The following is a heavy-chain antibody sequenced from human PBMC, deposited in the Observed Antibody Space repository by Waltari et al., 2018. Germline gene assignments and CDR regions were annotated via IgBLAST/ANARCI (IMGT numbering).Heavy chain of an antibody. V-gene: IGHV3-7*03. Sequence: EVQLGESGGGLVQPGGSLRLSCAASGISFSSYWMNWVRQGPGKGREWGANRNPDGRENRLVDSVKGRFTISRDNAKNSLYLQMNSLRGEDTAVYYCAGWGSSNVWGQGTLVTVSS. CDR3: AGWGSSNV. J-gene: IGHJ4*02. CDR2: RNPDGREN. CDR1: GISFSSYW. D-gene: IGHD6-19*01.